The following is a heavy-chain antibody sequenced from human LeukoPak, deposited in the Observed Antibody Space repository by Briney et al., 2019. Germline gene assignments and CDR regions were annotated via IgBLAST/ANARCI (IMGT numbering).Heavy chain of an antibody. CDR3: ARGHGIVAYLPFDY. J-gene: IGHJ4*02. Sequence: SETLSLTCAVYGGSFSGYYWSWIRQPPGKGLEWIGEINHSGSTNYNPSLKSRVTISVDTSKNQFSLKLSSVTAADTAVYYCARGHGIVAYLPFDYWGQGTLVNVSS. CDR2: INHSGST. D-gene: IGHD1-26*01. V-gene: IGHV4-34*01. CDR1: GGSFSGYY.